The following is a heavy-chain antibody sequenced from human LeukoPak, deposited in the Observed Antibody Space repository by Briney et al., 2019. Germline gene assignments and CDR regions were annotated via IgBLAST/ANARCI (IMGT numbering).Heavy chain of an antibody. D-gene: IGHD6-13*01. CDR3: ARDTISIAAAGNFDY. J-gene: IGHJ4*02. CDR2: INPNSGGT. V-gene: IGHV1-2*02. Sequence: ASVKVSCKASGYTFTGYYMHWVRQAPGQGLEWMGWINPNSGGTNYAQKFQGRVTMTTDTSTSTAYMELRSLRSDDTAVYYCARDTISIAAAGNFDYWGQGTLVTVSS. CDR1: GYTFTGYY.